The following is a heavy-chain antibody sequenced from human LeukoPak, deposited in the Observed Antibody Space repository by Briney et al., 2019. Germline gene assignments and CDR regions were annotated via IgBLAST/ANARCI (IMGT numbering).Heavy chain of an antibody. CDR2: IKRDGSEK. J-gene: IGHJ1*01. CDR1: GLTFSSFW. Sequence: GGTLRLSCAASGLTFSSFWMSWVRQAPGKGLEWVANIKRDGSEKYYVDSVKGRFTISRDNAKNSLYLQMNSLRVEDTAVYYCARGEYYYDGGYWGQGTLVTVSS. V-gene: IGHV3-7*04. CDR3: ARGEYYYDGGY. D-gene: IGHD3-22*01.